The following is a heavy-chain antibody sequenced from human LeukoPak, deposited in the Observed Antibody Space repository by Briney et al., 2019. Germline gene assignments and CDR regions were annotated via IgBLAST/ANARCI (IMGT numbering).Heavy chain of an antibody. Sequence: PGRSLRLSCAASGFTYDDYAMHWVRQAPGKGLEWVSGISWNSGSIGYADSVKGRFTISRDNSKNTLYLQMNGLRAEDTAVYYCAKGVIVVVPAARGFEYWGQGIRVTVSS. V-gene: IGHV3-9*01. CDR3: AKGVIVVVPAARGFEY. D-gene: IGHD2-2*01. J-gene: IGHJ4*02. CDR1: GFTYDDYA. CDR2: ISWNSGSI.